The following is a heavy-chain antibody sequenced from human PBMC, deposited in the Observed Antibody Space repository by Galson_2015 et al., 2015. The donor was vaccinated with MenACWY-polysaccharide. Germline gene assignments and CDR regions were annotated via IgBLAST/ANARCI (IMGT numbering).Heavy chain of an antibody. J-gene: IGHJ4*02. CDR1: GDSVSSHSAA. CDR3: ARTCPPYSRTWYECFDY. V-gene: IGHV6-1*01. D-gene: IGHD6-13*01. Sequence: CAISGDSVSSHSAAWNWIRQSPSRGLEWLGRTYYRSKWYHDYPVSVKSRITINPDTSKNQFSLQLNSVTPDDTALYYCARTCPPYSRTWYECFDYWDQGTLGTVSS. CDR2: TYYRSKWYH.